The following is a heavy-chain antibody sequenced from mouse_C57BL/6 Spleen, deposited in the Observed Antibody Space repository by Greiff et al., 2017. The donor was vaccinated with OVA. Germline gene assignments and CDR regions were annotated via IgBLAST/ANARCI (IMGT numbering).Heavy chain of an antibody. CDR1: GYTFTSYW. J-gene: IGHJ2*01. CDR2: IDPSDSYT. Sequence: VQLQQPGAELVMPGASVKLSCKASGYTFTSYWMHWVKQRPGQGLEWIGEIDPSDSYTNYNQQFKGKSTLTVAKSSSTAYMQLSSLTSDDSAVYYCARGGITTVVMDYWGQGTTLTVSS. V-gene: IGHV1-69*01. D-gene: IGHD1-1*01. CDR3: ARGGITTVVMDY.